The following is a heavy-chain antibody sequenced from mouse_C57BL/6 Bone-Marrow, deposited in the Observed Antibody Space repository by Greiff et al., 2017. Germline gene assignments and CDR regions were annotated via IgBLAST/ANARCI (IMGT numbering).Heavy chain of an antibody. D-gene: IGHD1-1*01. J-gene: IGHJ1*03. CDR3: ARDYYGSTPYV. V-gene: IGHV1-36*01. Sequence: VQLKESGPVLVKPGPSVKISCKASGFTFTDYYMHWVQQSHGKSLEWIGLVYPYNGGTSYNQKFKGTATLTVDTSSSTVYMALNSLTSEDSAVYYSARDYYGSTPYVWGTGTTVTVSS. CDR1: GFTFTDYY. CDR2: VYPYNGGT.